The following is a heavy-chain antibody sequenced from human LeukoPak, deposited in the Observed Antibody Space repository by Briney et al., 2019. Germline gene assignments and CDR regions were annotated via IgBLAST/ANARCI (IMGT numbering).Heavy chain of an antibody. Sequence: PSETLSLTCVVSSYSISSRYYWGWIRQPPGKGRGWIGSIYQSGNTYYNPSLKRRVAISVDTSKNQFSLKLTSVTAADTAVYYCAGQMDLYGTFDYWGQGTLVTVSS. J-gene: IGHJ4*02. CDR2: IYQSGNT. D-gene: IGHD2/OR15-2a*01. CDR1: SYSISSRYY. CDR3: AGQMDLYGTFDY. V-gene: IGHV4-38-2*01.